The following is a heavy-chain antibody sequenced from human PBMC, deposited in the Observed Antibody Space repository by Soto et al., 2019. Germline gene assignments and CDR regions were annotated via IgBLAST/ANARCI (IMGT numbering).Heavy chain of an antibody. CDR1: GVTFSKFI. V-gene: IGHV1-69*01. CDR2: IIPIFGTA. D-gene: IGHD6-19*01. CDR3: AKVRYSSPMGYYYGMDV. J-gene: IGHJ6*02. Sequence: QVQLEQSGGEVKKPGSSGKVSCKASGVTFSKFIMTWVRQAPGLGLEWVGGIIPIFGTANYAQKFQGRVTITADESTSTSYLEVSNPRSEDTAVYYCAKVRYSSPMGYYYGMDVWGQGTAVTVSS.